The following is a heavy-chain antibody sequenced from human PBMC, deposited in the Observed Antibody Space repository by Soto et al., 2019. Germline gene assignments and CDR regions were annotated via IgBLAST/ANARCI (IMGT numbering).Heavy chain of an antibody. CDR3: ARPGDYYDSSGYYL. Sequence: SETLSLTCTVSGGSISSYYWSWIRQPPGKGLEWIGYIYYSGSTNYNPSLKSRVTISVDTSKNQFSLKLSSVTAADTAVYYCARPGDYYDSSGYYLWSQGTLVT. J-gene: IGHJ4*02. CDR1: GGSISSYY. D-gene: IGHD3-22*01. CDR2: IYYSGST. V-gene: IGHV4-59*08.